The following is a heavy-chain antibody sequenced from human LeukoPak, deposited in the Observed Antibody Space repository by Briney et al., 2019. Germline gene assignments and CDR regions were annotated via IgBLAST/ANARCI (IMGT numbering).Heavy chain of an antibody. CDR1: GYTFTGYY. J-gene: IGHJ4*02. Sequence: ASVKVSCKASGYTFTGYYMHWLRQAPGRGLEWMGCINPNTGGTNYAQKFQGRVTMTRDTSISTAYMELSRLTSDDTAVYYCARAISSWAFNYWGQGTVDPVSS. CDR3: ARAISSWAFNY. CDR2: INPNTGGT. V-gene: IGHV1-2*02. D-gene: IGHD2-2*01.